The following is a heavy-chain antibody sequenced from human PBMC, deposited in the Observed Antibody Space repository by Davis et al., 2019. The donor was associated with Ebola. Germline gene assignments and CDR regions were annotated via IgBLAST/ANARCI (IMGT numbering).Heavy chain of an antibody. CDR3: ARDKAAGIFDY. J-gene: IGHJ4*02. Sequence: GESLKISCAASGFTFSSYGMHWVRQAPGKGLEWVAVISYDGSNKYYADSVKGRFTISRDNSKNTLYLQMNSLRAEDTAVYYCARDKAAGIFDYWGQGTLVTVSS. V-gene: IGHV3-30*03. CDR1: GFTFSSYG. CDR2: ISYDGSNK. D-gene: IGHD6-13*01.